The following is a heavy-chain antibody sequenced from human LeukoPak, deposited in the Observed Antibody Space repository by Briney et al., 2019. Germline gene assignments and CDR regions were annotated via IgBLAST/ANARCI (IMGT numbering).Heavy chain of an antibody. CDR1: GFTFSSYD. Sequence: GGSLRLSCAASGFTFSSYDMIWVRQAPGKGLEWVSSISGSGGYTYYAASVKGRFTISRDNSKNTLYLQMNSLRADDTAVYYCAKDQVWIVVGSFDYWGQGTLVTVSS. J-gene: IGHJ4*02. V-gene: IGHV3-23*01. CDR3: AKDQVWIVVGSFDY. D-gene: IGHD3-22*01. CDR2: ISGSGGYT.